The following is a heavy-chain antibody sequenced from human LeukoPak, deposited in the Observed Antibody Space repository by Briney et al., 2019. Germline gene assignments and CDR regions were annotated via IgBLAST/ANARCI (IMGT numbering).Heavy chain of an antibody. Sequence: GGSLRLSCTASGFTFSSYAMHRVRQAPGKELEYFSAITSNGDCTHYARSVKGRFTISRDNSKDTVYLQMGSLRSEDMAVYYCARGPYHMLFMPTWFDTWGQGTVVTVSS. CDR1: GFTFSSYA. J-gene: IGHJ5*02. CDR2: ITSNGDCT. D-gene: IGHD2/OR15-2a*01. CDR3: ARGPYHMLFMPTWFDT. V-gene: IGHV3-64*01.